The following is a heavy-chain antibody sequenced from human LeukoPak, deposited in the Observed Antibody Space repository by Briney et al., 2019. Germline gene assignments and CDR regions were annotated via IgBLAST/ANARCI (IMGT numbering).Heavy chain of an antibody. Sequence: SVKVSCKASGGTFSSYAISWVGQAPGQGLEWMGGIIPIFGTANYAQKFQGRVTITTDESTSTAYMELSSLRSEDTAVYYCARDYPPNSGSYSARYNWFDPWGQGTLVTVSS. D-gene: IGHD1-26*01. CDR2: IIPIFGTA. V-gene: IGHV1-69*05. CDR3: ARDYPPNSGSYSARYNWFDP. CDR1: GGTFSSYA. J-gene: IGHJ5*02.